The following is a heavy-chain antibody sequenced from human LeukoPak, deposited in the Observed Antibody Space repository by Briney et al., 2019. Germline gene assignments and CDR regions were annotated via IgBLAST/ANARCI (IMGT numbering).Heavy chain of an antibody. V-gene: IGHV3-23*01. J-gene: IGHJ3*02. CDR2: MSLSTSGK. CDR3: AKALTRWAFDM. D-gene: IGHD3-16*01. CDR1: GFTFSDYD. Sequence: GGSLRLSCAASGFTFSDYDMSRVRQAPGKGLEWVSSMSLSTSGKTYADSVKGRFTVSTDKAKNTLYLQMDSLRAEDTAIYYCAKALTRWAFDMWGQGTMVTVSS.